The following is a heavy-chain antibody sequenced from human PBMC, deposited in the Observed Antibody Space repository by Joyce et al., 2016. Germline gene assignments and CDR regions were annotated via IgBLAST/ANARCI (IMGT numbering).Heavy chain of an antibody. J-gene: IGHJ6*02. V-gene: IGHV3-74*03. CDR1: GFTLSGFW. CDR3: ARRKGYSSDWRSNYGMDV. Sequence: EEQLVESGGGLVQPGGSLRLSCAGFGFTLSGFWMHWVRQAPGKGLVFGSRSSRDGSSITYADYVRGRFRIARDNAKNTLYLEMNSLRVEDTAVYYCARRKGYSSDWRSNYGMDVWGQGTPVIVSS. D-gene: IGHD6-19*01. CDR2: SSRDGSSI.